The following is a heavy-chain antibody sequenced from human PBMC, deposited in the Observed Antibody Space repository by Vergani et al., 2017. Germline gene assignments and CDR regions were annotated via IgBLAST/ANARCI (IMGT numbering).Heavy chain of an antibody. Sequence: EVQLVQSGAEVKKPGESLKISCKGSGYSFTSYWIGWVRQMPGKGLEWMGIIYPGDPDTRYSPSFQGQVTFSLDKSISTAYLQWSSLKASDTAIYYCARVRCGSSVSAYFDYWGQGTLVTVSS. CDR2: IYPGDPDT. CDR3: ARVRCGSSVSAYFDY. D-gene: IGHD2-15*01. J-gene: IGHJ4*02. V-gene: IGHV5-51*03. CDR1: GYSFTSYW.